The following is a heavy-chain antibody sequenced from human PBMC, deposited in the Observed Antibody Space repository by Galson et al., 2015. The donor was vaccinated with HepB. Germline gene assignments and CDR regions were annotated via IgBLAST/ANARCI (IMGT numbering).Heavy chain of an antibody. D-gene: IGHD2-21*01. CDR1: GFTFSSYA. CDR2: ISGSGGST. Sequence: SLRLSCAASGFTFSSYAMSWVRQAPGKGLEWVSAISGSGGSTYYADSVKGRFTISRDNSKNTLYLQMNSLRAEDTAVYYCAKDRRVVIDAFDIWGQGTMVTVSS. J-gene: IGHJ3*02. V-gene: IGHV3-23*01. CDR3: AKDRRVVIDAFDI.